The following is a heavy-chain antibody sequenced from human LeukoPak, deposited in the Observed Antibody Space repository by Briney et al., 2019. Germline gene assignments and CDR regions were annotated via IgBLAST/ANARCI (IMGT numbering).Heavy chain of an antibody. D-gene: IGHD3-3*01. J-gene: IGHJ4*02. CDR1: GGSTSSGSYY. Sequence: PSETLSLTCTVSGGSTSSGSYYWSWIRQPAGKGLEWIGRIYTSGSTNYNPSLKSRVTISVDTSKNQFSLKLSSVTAADTAVYYCARDSPDGFGVVPGAIDYWGQGTLVTVSS. V-gene: IGHV4-61*02. CDR3: ARDSPDGFGVVPGAIDY. CDR2: IYTSGST.